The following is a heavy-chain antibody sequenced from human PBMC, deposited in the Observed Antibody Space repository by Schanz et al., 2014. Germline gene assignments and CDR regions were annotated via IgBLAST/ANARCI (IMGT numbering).Heavy chain of an antibody. D-gene: IGHD2-8*02. J-gene: IGHJ4*02. CDR2: DAHDGRA. Sequence: EVQLVESGGGLVQPGGSLRLSWAASGFSVGNKYMNWVRQAPGKGLEWVSGFDAHDGRAYYADSAKGRFTISRDNSKSTLYVEMNSLRVEDTAVYYCAKTLFPGGTQTFGNWGRGTLVTVSS. V-gene: IGHV3-23*04. CDR1: GFSVGNKY. CDR3: AKTLFPGGTQTFGN.